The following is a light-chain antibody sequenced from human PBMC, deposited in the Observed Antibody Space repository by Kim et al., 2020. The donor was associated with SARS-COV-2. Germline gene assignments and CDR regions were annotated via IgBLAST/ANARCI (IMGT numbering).Light chain of an antibody. CDR1: SSDVGGYNY. V-gene: IGLV2-11*01. J-gene: IGLJ2*01. CDR2: DVS. CDR3: CSYASSVV. Sequence: PGQSVTISCTGTSSDVGGYNYVSWYQQHPGKAPKLMIYDVSKRPSGVPDRFSGSKSGNTASLTISGVQPEDEADYYCCSYASSVVFGGGTQLTVL.